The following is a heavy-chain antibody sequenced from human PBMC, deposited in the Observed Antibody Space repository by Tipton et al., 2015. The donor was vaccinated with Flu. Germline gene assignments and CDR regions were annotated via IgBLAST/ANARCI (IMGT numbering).Heavy chain of an antibody. Sequence: SLRLSCAASGFTFSSYAMSWVRQAPGKGLEWVSAISGSGGSTYYADSVKGRFTISRDNSKNTLYLQMNSLRAEDTAVYYCAKRPIQLWSTDHYFDYWGQGPLVTVSS. CDR1: GFTFSSYA. CDR3: AKRPIQLWSTDHYFDY. V-gene: IGHV3-23*01. J-gene: IGHJ4*02. D-gene: IGHD5-18*01. CDR2: ISGSGGST.